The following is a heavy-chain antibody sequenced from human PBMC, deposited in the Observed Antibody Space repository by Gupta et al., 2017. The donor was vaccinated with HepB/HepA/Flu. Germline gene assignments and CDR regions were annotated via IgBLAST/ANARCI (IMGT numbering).Heavy chain of an antibody. CDR3: ARTDRYGGGDV. Sequence: QVQLVQSEAELKKPGASVKVFCKASGYTFTSYDSNWVRQATGQGLEWMGWMNPNSGNTGYAQKFQGRVTITRNTSISTAYMELGSLRSEDTAVYYSARTDRYGGGDVWGKGTTVTVSS. J-gene: IGHJ6*04. CDR2: MNPNSGNT. V-gene: IGHV1-8*03. D-gene: IGHD4-23*01. CDR1: GYTFTSYD.